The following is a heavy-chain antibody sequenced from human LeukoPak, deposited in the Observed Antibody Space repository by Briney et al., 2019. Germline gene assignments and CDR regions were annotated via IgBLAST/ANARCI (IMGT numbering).Heavy chain of an antibody. CDR2: IIPIFGTA. J-gene: IGHJ3*02. CDR3: ARYTEGNGFDI. Sequence: VGSVKASCQASGGTFSSYAIGWVRQPPGQGLEWMGGIIPIFGTANYPQKFRGRVTITTDESTSTAYMELSSLRSEDTPMYYCARYTEGNGFDIWGQGTMVTVSA. V-gene: IGHV1-69*05. D-gene: IGHD2-8*01. CDR1: GGTFSSYA.